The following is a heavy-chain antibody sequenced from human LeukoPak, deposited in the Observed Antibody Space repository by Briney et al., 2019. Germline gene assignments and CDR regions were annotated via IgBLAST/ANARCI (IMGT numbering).Heavy chain of an antibody. CDR1: GGTFSSYA. CDR3: ARGDYGTLYGDYAQDY. V-gene: IGHV1-69*05. Sequence: GSSVKVSCKASGGTFSSYAISWVRQAPGQGLEWMGRIIPIFGTANYAQKFQGRVTITTDASTSTAYMELSSLRSEDTAVYYCARGDYGTLYGDYAQDYWGQGTLVTVSS. CDR2: IIPIFGTA. D-gene: IGHD4-17*01. J-gene: IGHJ4*02.